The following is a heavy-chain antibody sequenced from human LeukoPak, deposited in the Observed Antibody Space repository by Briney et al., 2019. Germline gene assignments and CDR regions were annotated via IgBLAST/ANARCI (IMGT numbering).Heavy chain of an antibody. Sequence: SETLSLTCAVYGGSFSGYHWSWIRQPPGKGLEWIGEINHSGSTNYNPSLKSRVTISVDTSKNQFSLKLSSVTAADTAVYYCARAVGARYSRNWFDPWGQGTLVTVSS. D-gene: IGHD5-18*01. CDR2: INHSGST. CDR3: ARAVGARYSRNWFDP. J-gene: IGHJ5*02. V-gene: IGHV4-34*01. CDR1: GGSFSGYH.